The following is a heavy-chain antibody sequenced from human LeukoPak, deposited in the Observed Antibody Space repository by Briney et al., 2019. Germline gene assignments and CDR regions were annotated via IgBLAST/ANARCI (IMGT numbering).Heavy chain of an antibody. D-gene: IGHD3-22*01. J-gene: IGHJ4*02. V-gene: IGHV4-31*03. CDR3: ARVKGLYYYDSSGYYPRYFDY. CDR1: GGSISSGGYY. Sequence: PSETLSLTCTVSGGSISSGGYYWSWIRQHPGKGLEWIGYIYYSGSTYYNPSLKSRVTISVDTSKNQFSLKLSSVTAADTAVYYCARVKGLYYYDSSGYYPRYFDYWGQGTLVTVSS. CDR2: IYYSGST.